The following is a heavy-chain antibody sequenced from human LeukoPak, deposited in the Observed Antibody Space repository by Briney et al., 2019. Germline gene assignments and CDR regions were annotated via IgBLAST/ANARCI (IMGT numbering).Heavy chain of an antibody. J-gene: IGHJ6*03. Sequence: GGSLRLSCAASGFTFSTYWMHWVRQAPGTGLVWVSRISSDGTNTYYADSVKGRFSISRDNAKNTLYLQMNSLRAEDMAVYYCARVYYYYYMDVWGKGTTVAVSS. CDR2: ISSDGTNT. V-gene: IGHV3-74*01. CDR1: GFTFSTYW. CDR3: ARVYYYYYMDV.